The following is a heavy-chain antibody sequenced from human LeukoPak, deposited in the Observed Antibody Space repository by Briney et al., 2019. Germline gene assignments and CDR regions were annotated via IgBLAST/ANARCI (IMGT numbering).Heavy chain of an antibody. Sequence: SETLSLTCTVSGGSISTYYWSWIRQPPGKGLVWIGYIYDSGSTNYNPSLKGRVTISVDTSKKQISLKLSSVTAADTAVYYCARDTITRGFDYWGQGTLVTVSS. D-gene: IGHD3-9*01. CDR1: GGSISTYY. CDR2: IYDSGST. CDR3: ARDTITRGFDY. J-gene: IGHJ4*02. V-gene: IGHV4-59*01.